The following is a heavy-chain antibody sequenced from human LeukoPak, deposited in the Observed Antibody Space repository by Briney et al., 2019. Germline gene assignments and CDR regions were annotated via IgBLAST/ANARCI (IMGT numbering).Heavy chain of an antibody. CDR2: IKQDGSEK. CDR1: GGSFSGYY. V-gene: IGHV3-7*01. D-gene: IGHD3-22*01. J-gene: IGHJ4*02. Sequence: ETLSLTCAVYGGSFSGYYWSWVRQAPGKGLEWVANIKQDGSEKYYVDSVKGRFTISRDNAKNSLYLQMNSLRAEDTAVYYCARAPRGHYYDSSGYYYGLVYFDYWGQGTLVTVSS. CDR3: ARAPRGHYYDSSGYYYGLVYFDY.